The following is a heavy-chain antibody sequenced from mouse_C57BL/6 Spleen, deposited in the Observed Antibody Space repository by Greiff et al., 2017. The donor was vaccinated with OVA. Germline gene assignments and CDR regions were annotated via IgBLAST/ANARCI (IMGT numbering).Heavy chain of an antibody. CDR3: AIREAYYSNYFDY. CDR1: GYTFTSYW. J-gene: IGHJ2*01. V-gene: IGHV1-74*01. CDR2: IHPSDSDT. D-gene: IGHD2-5*01. Sequence: QVHVKQPGAELVKPGASVKVSCKASGYTFTSYWMHWVKQRPGQGLEWIGRIHPSDSDTNYNQKFKGKATLTVDKSSSTAYMQLSSLTSEDSAVYYCAIREAYYSNYFDYWGQGTTLTVSS.